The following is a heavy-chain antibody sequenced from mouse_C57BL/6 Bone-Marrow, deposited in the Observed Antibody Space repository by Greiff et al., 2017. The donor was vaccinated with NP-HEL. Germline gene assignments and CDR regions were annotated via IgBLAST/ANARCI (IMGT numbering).Heavy chain of an antibody. CDR1: GYTFTSYG. J-gene: IGHJ3*01. CDR3: ARYDYDAWFAY. CDR2: IYPRSGNT. Sequence: LVESGAELARPGASVKLSCKASGYTFTSYGISWVKQRTGQGLEWIGEIYPRSGNTYYNEKFKGKATLTADKSSSTAYMELRSLTSEDSAVYFCARYDYDAWFAYWGQGTLVTVSA. D-gene: IGHD2-4*01. V-gene: IGHV1-81*01.